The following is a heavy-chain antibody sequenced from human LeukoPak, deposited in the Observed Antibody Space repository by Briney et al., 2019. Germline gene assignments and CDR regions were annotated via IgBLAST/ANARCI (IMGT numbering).Heavy chain of an antibody. Sequence: SETLSLTCTVSGDSISSSTYYWGWIRQPPGKGLEWIGTIYYSGSTSYNPSLKSRVTISVDTSKNQFSLKLSSVTAADTAVYYCARGRSSGWYAPVIPPGLPGLLRYYFDYWGQGILVTVSS. J-gene: IGHJ4*02. CDR3: ARGRSSGWYAPVIPPGLPGLLRYYFDY. CDR2: IYYSGST. V-gene: IGHV4-39*01. D-gene: IGHD6-19*01. CDR1: GDSISSSTYY.